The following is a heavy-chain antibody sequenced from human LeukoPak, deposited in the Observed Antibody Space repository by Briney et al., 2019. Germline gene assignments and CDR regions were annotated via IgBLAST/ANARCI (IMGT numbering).Heavy chain of an antibody. CDR3: ARDTVTTWGVTYYYYYMDV. Sequence: ASVKVSCKASGYTFTGYYMHWVRQAPGQGLEWMGWINPNSGGTNYAQKFQGRVTMTRDTSISTAYMELSRLRSDDTAVYYCARDTVTTWGVTYYYYYMDVWGKGTTVTVSS. CDR2: INPNSGGT. CDR1: GYTFTGYY. D-gene: IGHD4-11*01. V-gene: IGHV1-2*02. J-gene: IGHJ6*03.